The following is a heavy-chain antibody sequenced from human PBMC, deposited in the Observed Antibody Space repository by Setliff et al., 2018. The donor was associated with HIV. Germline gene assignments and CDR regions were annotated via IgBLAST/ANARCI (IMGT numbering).Heavy chain of an antibody. CDR1: GFSISGYA. V-gene: IGHV3-23*03. CDR3: ATSVQGPFFWSAYYMKF. CDR2: IYTGDGNT. Sequence: PGGSLRLSCVASGFSISGYAMSWVRQAPGKGLEWLSIIYTGDGNTNYADSVRGRFIISRDNSTNTLYLQMNSLIVEDTAVYYCATSVQGPFFWSAYYMKFWGKGTTVTVSS. D-gene: IGHD3-3*01. J-gene: IGHJ6*03.